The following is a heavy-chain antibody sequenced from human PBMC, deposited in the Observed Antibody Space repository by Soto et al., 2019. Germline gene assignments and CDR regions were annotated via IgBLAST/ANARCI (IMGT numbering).Heavy chain of an antibody. CDR3: AKDPPLNDIVVVPAAMPAFSDAWLGFDY. J-gene: IGHJ4*02. CDR2: ISGSGGST. Sequence: PGGSLRLSCAASGFTFSSYAMSWVRQAPGKGLEWVSAISGSGGSTYYADSVKGRFTISRDNSKNTLYLQMNSLRAEDTAVYYCAKDPPLNDIVVVPAAMPAFSDAWLGFDYWGQGTLVTVSS. CDR1: GFTFSSYA. V-gene: IGHV3-23*01. D-gene: IGHD2-2*01.